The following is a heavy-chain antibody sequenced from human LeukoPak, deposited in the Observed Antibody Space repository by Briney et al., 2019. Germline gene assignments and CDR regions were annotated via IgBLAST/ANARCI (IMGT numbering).Heavy chain of an antibody. J-gene: IGHJ4*02. CDR3: AKDFSVYYHDSRVLDY. D-gene: IGHD3-22*01. CDR1: GFNFKYYG. Sequence: AGGSLRLSCEASGFNFKYYGMHWVRQVPGKGLEWVAFIRFDGSDKYYADSVKGRFTISRDNSKNTLFLQMNSLRAEDTAVYYCAKDFSVYYHDSRVLDYWGQGTLVTVSS. CDR2: IRFDGSDK. V-gene: IGHV3-30*02.